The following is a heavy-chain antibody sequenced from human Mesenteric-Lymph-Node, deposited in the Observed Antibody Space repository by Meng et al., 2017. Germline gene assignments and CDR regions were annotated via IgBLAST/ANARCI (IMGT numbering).Heavy chain of an antibody. Sequence: EVQLVESGGGLVKPGGSRRLSCAASGFTFSSYSMNWVRQAPGKGREWVSSISSSSSYIYYADSVKGRFTISRDNAKNSLYLQMNSLRAEDTALYYCARDPGGEAAIGLWGRGTLVTVSS. J-gene: IGHJ2*01. V-gene: IGHV3-21*01. CDR3: ARDPGGEAAIGL. D-gene: IGHD2-2*01. CDR1: GFTFSSYS. CDR2: ISSSSSYI.